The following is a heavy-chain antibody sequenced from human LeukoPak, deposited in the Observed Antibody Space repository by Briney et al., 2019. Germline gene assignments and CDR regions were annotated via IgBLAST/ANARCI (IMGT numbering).Heavy chain of an antibody. Sequence: ASVKVSCKASGYTFTGYYMHWVRQAPGQGLERMGWINPNSGGTNYAQKFQGRVTMTRDTSISTAYMELSKLRSDDTAVYYCARDLGFLEWLLYNYWGQGTLVTVSS. J-gene: IGHJ4*02. D-gene: IGHD3-3*01. CDR3: ARDLGFLEWLLYNY. CDR2: INPNSGGT. CDR1: GYTFTGYY. V-gene: IGHV1-2*02.